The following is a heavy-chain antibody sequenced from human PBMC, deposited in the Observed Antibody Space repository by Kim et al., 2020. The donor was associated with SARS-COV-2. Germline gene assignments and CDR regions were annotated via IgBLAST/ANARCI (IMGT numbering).Heavy chain of an antibody. D-gene: IGHD3-22*01. CDR3: ARGSYDSSGYPDIFDY. V-gene: IGHV1-69*04. J-gene: IGHJ4*02. CDR1: GGTFSSYA. Sequence: SVKVSCKASGGTFSSYAISWVRQAPGQGLEWMGRIIPILGIANYAQKFQGRVTITADKSTSTAYMELSSLRSEDTAVYYCARGSYDSSGYPDIFDYWGQGTLVTVSS. CDR2: IIPILGIA.